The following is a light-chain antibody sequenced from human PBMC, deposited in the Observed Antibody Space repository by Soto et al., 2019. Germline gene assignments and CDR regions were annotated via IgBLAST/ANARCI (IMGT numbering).Light chain of an antibody. V-gene: IGKV1-5*01. CDR2: AAS. Sequence: DIQMTQSPSTLSASVGDRVAITCRASQSVTTWLAWYQQKPGTAPRLLIHAASSLNTGVPSRFSGSGAGTEFTLTISSLQPADFATYYCQQHFHTPPAFGQGTRLEIK. J-gene: IGKJ5*01. CDR3: QQHFHTPPA. CDR1: QSVTTW.